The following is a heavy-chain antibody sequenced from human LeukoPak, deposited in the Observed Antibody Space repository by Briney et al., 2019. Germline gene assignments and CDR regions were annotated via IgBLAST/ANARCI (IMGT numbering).Heavy chain of an antibody. D-gene: IGHD3-3*01. CDR1: GYSISSGYY. J-gene: IGHJ4*02. CDR2: IYHSGST. CDR3: ARDLRITIFGVESPVYL. V-gene: IGHV4-38-2*02. Sequence: SETLSLTCTVSGYSISSGYYWGWIRQPPGKGLEWIGSIYHSGSTYYNPSLKSRVTISVDTSKNQFSLKLSSVTAADTAVYYCARDLRITIFGVESPVYLWGQGTLVTVSS.